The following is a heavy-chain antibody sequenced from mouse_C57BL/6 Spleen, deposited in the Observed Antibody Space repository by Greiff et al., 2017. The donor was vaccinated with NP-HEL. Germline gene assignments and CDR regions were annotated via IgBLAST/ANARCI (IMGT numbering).Heavy chain of an antibody. V-gene: IGHV1-59*01. CDR3: ARGVTTVVATDFDY. J-gene: IGHJ2*01. CDR2: IDPSDSYT. CDR1: GYTFTSYW. D-gene: IGHD1-1*01. Sequence: VQLQQPGAELVRPGTSVKLSCKASGYTFTSYWMHWVKQRPGQGLEWIGVIDPSDSYTNYNQKFKGKATLTVDTSSSTAYMQLSSLTSEDSAVYYCARGVTTVVATDFDYWGQGTTLTVSS.